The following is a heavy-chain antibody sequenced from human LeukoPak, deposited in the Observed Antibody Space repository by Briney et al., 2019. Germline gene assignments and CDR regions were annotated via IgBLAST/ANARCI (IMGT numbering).Heavy chain of an antibody. CDR2: IYHSGST. J-gene: IGHJ5*02. CDR1: GGSISSGGYS. Sequence: SQTLSLTCAVSGGSISSGGYSWSWIRQPPGKGLEWIGYIYHSGSTYYNPSLKSRVTISVDTSKNQFSLKLSSVTAADTAVYYCARRPHDYSVNRGNWFDPWGQGTLVTVSS. CDR3: ARRPHDYSVNRGNWFDP. D-gene: IGHD4-11*01. V-gene: IGHV4-30-2*01.